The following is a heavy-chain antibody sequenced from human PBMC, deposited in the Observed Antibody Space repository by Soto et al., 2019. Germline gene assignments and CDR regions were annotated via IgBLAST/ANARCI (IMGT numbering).Heavy chain of an antibody. D-gene: IGHD2-15*01. J-gene: IGHJ6*03. CDR1: GYTFTSYA. CDR2: INAGNGNT. Sequence: ASVKVSCKASGYTFTSYAMHWVRQAPGQKLEWMGWINAGNGNTKYSQKFQGRVTITRDTSASTAYMELSSLRSEDTAVYYCARGPSIVVVVAAPNTDYYMDVWGKGTTVTVSS. V-gene: IGHV1-3*01. CDR3: ARGPSIVVVVAAPNTDYYMDV.